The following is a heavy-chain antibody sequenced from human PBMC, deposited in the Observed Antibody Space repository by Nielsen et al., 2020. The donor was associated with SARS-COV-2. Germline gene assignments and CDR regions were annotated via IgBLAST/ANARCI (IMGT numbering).Heavy chain of an antibody. J-gene: IGHJ3*02. D-gene: IGHD1-14*01. V-gene: IGHV4-34*01. Sequence: WIRQPPGKGLEWIGEINHSGSTNYNPSLKSRVTISVDTSKNQFSLKLSSVTAADTAVYYCARVKLGGPGVTGTTDAFDIWGQGTMVTVSS. CDR2: INHSGST. CDR3: ARVKLGGPGVTGTTDAFDI.